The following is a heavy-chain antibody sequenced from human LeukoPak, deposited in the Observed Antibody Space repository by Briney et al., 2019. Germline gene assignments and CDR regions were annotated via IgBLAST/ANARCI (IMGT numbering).Heavy chain of an antibody. J-gene: IGHJ4*02. CDR1: GFTFSSYS. V-gene: IGHV3-21*04. D-gene: IGHD7-27*01. Sequence: GGSLRLSCAASGFTFSSYSMNWVRQAPGKGLEWVSSISSSSSYIYYADSVKGRFTISRDDSKNTLYLQMNSLRAEDTAVYYCAKDGGLWVSAHWGDSWGRGTLVTVSS. CDR3: AKDGGLWVSAHWGDS. CDR2: ISSSSSYI.